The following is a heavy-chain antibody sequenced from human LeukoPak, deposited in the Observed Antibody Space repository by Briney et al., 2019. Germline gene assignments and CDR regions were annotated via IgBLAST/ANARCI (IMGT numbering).Heavy chain of an antibody. J-gene: IGHJ4*02. Sequence: PSETLSLTCAVYGGSFSGYYWSWIRQPPGKGLEWIGEINHSGSTNYNPSLKSRVTISVDTSKNQFSLKLSSVTAADTAVYYCARGDSHYFDYWGQGTLVTVSS. CDR1: GGSFSGYY. CDR3: ARGDSHYFDY. CDR2: INHSGST. D-gene: IGHD3-22*01. V-gene: IGHV4-34*01.